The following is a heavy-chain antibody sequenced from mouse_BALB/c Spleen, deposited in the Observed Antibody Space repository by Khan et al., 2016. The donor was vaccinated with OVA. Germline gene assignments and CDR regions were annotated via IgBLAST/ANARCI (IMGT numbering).Heavy chain of an antibody. J-gene: IGHJ2*01. CDR2: IDPYYGGA. CDR3: TIGYGNYVRYYFDY. V-gene: IGHV1-39*01. Sequence: VRLQQSGPELEKPGASVKISCKASGYSFTGYNMNWVKQSNGKSLEWIGNIDPYYGGATYNQKFKGKATLTVDKSSSTAYMQLKSLTSEDSAVYYCTIGYGNYVRYYFDYWGQGTTLTVSS. D-gene: IGHD2-10*02. CDR1: GYSFTGYN.